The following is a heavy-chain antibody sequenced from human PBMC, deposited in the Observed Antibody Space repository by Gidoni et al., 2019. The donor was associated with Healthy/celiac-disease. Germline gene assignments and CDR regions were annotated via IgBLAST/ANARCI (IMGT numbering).Heavy chain of an antibody. CDR2: ISYDGSNK. D-gene: IGHD4-17*01. Sequence: QVQLVESGGGVVQPGRSLRLSCAASGFTFSSYAMHWVRQAAGKGLEWVAVISYDGSNKYYADSVKGRFTISRDNSKNTLYLQMNSRRAEDTAVYYCARDTKRGLYGDYVSAFDIWGQGTMVTVSS. CDR1: GFTFSSYA. V-gene: IGHV3-30-3*01. J-gene: IGHJ3*02. CDR3: ARDTKRGLYGDYVSAFDI.